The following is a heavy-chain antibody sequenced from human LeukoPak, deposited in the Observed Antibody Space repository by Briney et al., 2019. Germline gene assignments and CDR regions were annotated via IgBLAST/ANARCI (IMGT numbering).Heavy chain of an antibody. CDR1: GFTFSSYE. Sequence: GGSLRLSCAASGFTFSSYEMNWVRQAPGKGLEWVSYISSSGSTIYYADSVKGRFTISRDNAKNSLYLQMNSLRAEDTAVYYCARSNSGLRLGELLLYYYYYYMDVWGKGTTVTVSS. CDR3: ARSNSGLRLGELLLYYYYYYMDV. CDR2: ISSSGSTI. J-gene: IGHJ6*03. V-gene: IGHV3-48*03. D-gene: IGHD3-16*02.